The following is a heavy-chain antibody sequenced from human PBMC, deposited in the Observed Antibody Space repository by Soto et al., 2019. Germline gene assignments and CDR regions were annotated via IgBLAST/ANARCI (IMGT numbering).Heavy chain of an antibody. CDR1: GFTFSTYA. Sequence: EVQLLESGGGLVQPGGSLRLSCAASGFTFSTYAMSWVRQAPGKGLEWVATIRGSGGNTHYADSVKGRFTTSRDNSKTTVYLQMNSLRAEDTAVYFCASVKAQLLSSGWYGSDDIWGHGTMVPVSS. V-gene: IGHV3-23*01. CDR2: IRGSGGNT. D-gene: IGHD6-19*01. J-gene: IGHJ3*02. CDR3: ASVKAQLLSSGWYGSDDI.